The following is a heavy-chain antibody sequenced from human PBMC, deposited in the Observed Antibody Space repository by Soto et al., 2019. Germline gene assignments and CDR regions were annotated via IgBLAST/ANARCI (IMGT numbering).Heavy chain of an antibody. V-gene: IGHV4-59*08. D-gene: IGHD2-15*01. CDR1: GGSISSYY. CDR3: ARHGSSGDFDY. CDR2: IYYSGST. Sequence: SETLSLTCTVSGGSISSYYWSSIRQPPGKGLEWIGYIYYSGSTNYNPSLKSRVTISVDTSKNQFSLKLSSVTAADTAVYYCARHGSSGDFDYWGQGTLVTVSS. J-gene: IGHJ4*02.